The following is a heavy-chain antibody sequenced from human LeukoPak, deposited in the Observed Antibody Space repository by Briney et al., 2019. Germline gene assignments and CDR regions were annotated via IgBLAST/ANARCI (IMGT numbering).Heavy chain of an antibody. Sequence: ASVKVSCKASGYTFTGYYIHWVRQAPGQGLEWMGWINPNSGDTHYAQKFQGRVTMTRDTSISTAYMDLNSLISDDTAVYYCARVQYQLLFEVNWFDPWGQGTLVTVSS. D-gene: IGHD2-2*01. CDR3: ARVQYQLLFEVNWFDP. CDR1: GYTFTGYY. J-gene: IGHJ5*02. CDR2: INPNSGDT. V-gene: IGHV1-2*02.